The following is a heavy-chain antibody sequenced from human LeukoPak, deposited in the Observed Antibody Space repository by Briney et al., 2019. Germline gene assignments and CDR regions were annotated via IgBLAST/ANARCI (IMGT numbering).Heavy chain of an antibody. CDR3: ARGPPQLGYFDY. J-gene: IGHJ4*02. CDR1: GGSFSGYY. V-gene: IGHV4-34*01. Sequence: SETLSLTCAVYGGSFSGYYRSWIRQPPGKGLEWIGEINHSGSTNYNPSLKSRVTISVDTSKNQFSLKLSSVTAADTAVYYCARGPPQLGYFDYWGQGTLVTVSS. D-gene: IGHD3-16*01. CDR2: INHSGST.